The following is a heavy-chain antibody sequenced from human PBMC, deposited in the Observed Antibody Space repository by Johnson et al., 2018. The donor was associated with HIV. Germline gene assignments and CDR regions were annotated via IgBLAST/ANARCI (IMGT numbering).Heavy chain of an antibody. CDR3: TSEVAAIGVDAFDI. CDR1: GFTFYNHV. V-gene: IGHV3-23*04. Sequence: VQLVESGGGLVQPGGTLRLSCAASGFTFYNHVMSWVRQAPGKGLEWVSAISGSGTKPHYADSVKGRFTISRDNPKSTLYLQMNSLKTEDTAVYYCTSEVAAIGVDAFDIWGQGTMVTVSS. CDR2: ISGSGTKP. J-gene: IGHJ3*02. D-gene: IGHD2-15*01.